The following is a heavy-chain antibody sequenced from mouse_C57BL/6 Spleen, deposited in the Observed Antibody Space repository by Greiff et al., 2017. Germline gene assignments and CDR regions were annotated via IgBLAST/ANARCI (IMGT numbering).Heavy chain of an antibody. CDR2: INYDGSST. J-gene: IGHJ4*01. Sequence: EVNVVESEGGLVQPGSSMKLSCTASGFTFSDYYMAWVRQVPEKGLEWVANINYDGSSTYYLDSLKSRFIISRDNAKNILYLQMSSLKSEDTATYYCARDGEMDYWGQGTSVTVSS. CDR1: GFTFSDYY. CDR3: ARDGEMDY. V-gene: IGHV5-16*01.